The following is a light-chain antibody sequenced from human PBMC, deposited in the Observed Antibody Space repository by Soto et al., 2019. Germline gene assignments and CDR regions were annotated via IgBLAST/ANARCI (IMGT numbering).Light chain of an antibody. CDR2: GVS. CDR1: QSVSSK. J-gene: IGKJ2*01. Sequence: EILMTHSPATLSVSPGERATLSCRASQSVSSKLAWFQQKPGQAPSLLIYGVSTRATGVPVRFSGSGSGTEFTLTVNSMQSEDFAVYYCQQYNNWPHTFGQGTKVDIK. V-gene: IGKV3-15*01. CDR3: QQYNNWPHT.